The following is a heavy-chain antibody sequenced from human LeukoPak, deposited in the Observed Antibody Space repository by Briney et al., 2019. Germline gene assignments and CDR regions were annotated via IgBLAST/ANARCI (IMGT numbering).Heavy chain of an antibody. CDR2: IYYSGST. CDR3: ARAVEAGRSDKIYFDY. J-gene: IGHJ4*02. Sequence: KSSQTLSLTCTVSGGSISSGDYYWSWIRQPPGKGLEWIGYIYYSGSTYYNPSLKSRVTISVDTSKNQFSLKLSSVTAADTAVYYCARAVEAGRSDKIYFDYWGQGTLVTVSS. V-gene: IGHV4-30-4*01. CDR1: GGSISSGDYY.